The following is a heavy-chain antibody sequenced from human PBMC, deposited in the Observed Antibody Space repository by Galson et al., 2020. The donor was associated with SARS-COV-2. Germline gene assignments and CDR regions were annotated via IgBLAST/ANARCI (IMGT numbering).Heavy chain of an antibody. V-gene: IGHV4-39*07. J-gene: IGHJ4*02. CDR1: GGSISSSSFY. D-gene: IGHD3-22*01. CDR3: ARDSWFRCLLGTDY. CDR2: ISYRGTT. Sequence: SETLSLTCTVSGGSISSSSFYWGWIRQSPGKGLEWLGSISYRGTTYYNPSLRSRLSISIDTSKNQFSLTVKSVTAADTAVYYCARDSWFRCLLGTDYWGQGTLVTVSS.